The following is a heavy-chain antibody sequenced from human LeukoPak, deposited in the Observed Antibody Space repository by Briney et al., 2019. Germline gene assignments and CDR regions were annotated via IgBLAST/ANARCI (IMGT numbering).Heavy chain of an antibody. V-gene: IGHV3-23*01. Sequence: GGSLRLSCAASGFTFSHYGMTWVRQAPGKGLEWVSAISGSGGSTYYAGSVKGRFTISRDNSKNTLYLQMNSLRAEDTAVYYCAKDAFRSGPTYSSYWGQGTLVTVSS. J-gene: IGHJ4*02. CDR3: AKDAFRSGPTYSSY. CDR1: GFTFSHYG. D-gene: IGHD2-15*01. CDR2: ISGSGGST.